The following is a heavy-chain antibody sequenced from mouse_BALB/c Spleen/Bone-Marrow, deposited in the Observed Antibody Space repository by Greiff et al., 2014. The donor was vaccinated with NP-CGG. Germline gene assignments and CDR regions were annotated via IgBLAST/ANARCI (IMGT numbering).Heavy chain of an antibody. CDR1: GFTFSSYG. CDR2: INSGGTNT. CDR3: TRRGIYDERTAMDY. D-gene: IGHD2-12*01. Sequence: EVKLVESGGDLVYPGGSLKLSCAASGFTFSSYGMSWVRQTPDTRLGWVATINSGGTNTYYPDSMKGRFTISRDNAKNTLYLQMSSLRSEDTAMYYCTRRGIYDERTAMDYWGRGTSVTVSS. J-gene: IGHJ4*01. V-gene: IGHV5-6*02.